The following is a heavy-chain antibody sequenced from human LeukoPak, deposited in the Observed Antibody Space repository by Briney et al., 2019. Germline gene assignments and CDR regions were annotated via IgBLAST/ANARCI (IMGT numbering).Heavy chain of an antibody. CDR2: IDASGST. V-gene: IGHV4-4*07. J-gene: IGHJ4*02. Sequence: SETLSLTCTVSGASVSSYYWIWIRQPAGRGLKWIGRIDASGSTNYNPSLKSRVTMSVDSSKNQFSLKLSSVTAADTAVYYCARDVGGRGVVVIISFDSWGQGTLVTVSS. CDR3: ARDVGGRGVVVIISFDS. D-gene: IGHD3-22*01. CDR1: GASVSSYY.